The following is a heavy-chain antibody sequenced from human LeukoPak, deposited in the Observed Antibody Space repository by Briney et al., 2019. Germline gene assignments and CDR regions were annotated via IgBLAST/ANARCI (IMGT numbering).Heavy chain of an antibody. D-gene: IGHD3-3*01. V-gene: IGHV1-69*04. CDR3: ARHPDHNVLRFLEWRNMKFDY. CDR2: IIPILGIA. CDR1: GGTFSSYA. Sequence: SVKVSCKASGGTFSSYAISWVRQAPGQGLEWMGRIIPILGIANYAQKFQGRVTITADKSTSTAYMELSSLRSEDTAVYYCARHPDHNVLRFLEWRNMKFDYWGQGTLVTVSS. J-gene: IGHJ4*02.